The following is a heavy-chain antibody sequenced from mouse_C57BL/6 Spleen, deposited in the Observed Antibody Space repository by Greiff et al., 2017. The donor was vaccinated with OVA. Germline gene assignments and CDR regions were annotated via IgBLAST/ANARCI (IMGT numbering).Heavy chain of an antibody. D-gene: IGHD2-5*01. CDR3: ARFYYSNRYAMDY. CDR1: GYTFTSYD. V-gene: IGHV1-85*01. J-gene: IGHJ4*01. Sequence: VQLVESGPELVKPGASVKLSCKASGYTFTSYDINWVKQRPGQGLEWIGWIYPRDGSTKYNEKFKGKATLTVDTSSSTAYMELHSLTSEDSAVYFCARFYYSNRYAMDYWGQGTSVTVSS. CDR2: IYPRDGST.